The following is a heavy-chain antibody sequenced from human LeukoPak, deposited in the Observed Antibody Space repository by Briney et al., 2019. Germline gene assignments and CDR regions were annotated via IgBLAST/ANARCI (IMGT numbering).Heavy chain of an antibody. D-gene: IGHD3-3*01. CDR3: ARGGAIGLDTRFLEWLDYYYYGMDV. V-gene: IGHV1-18*01. CDR2: ISAYNGNT. Sequence: GASVKVSCKASGYTFTSYGISWVRQAPGQGLEWMGWISAYNGNTNYAQKFQGRVTMTRNTSISTAYMELSSLRSEDTAVYYCARGGAIGLDTRFLEWLDYYYYGMDVWGQGTTVTVSS. CDR1: GYTFTSYG. J-gene: IGHJ6*02.